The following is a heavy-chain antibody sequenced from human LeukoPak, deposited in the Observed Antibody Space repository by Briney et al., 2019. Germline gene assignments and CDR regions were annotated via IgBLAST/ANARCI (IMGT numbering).Heavy chain of an antibody. D-gene: IGHD3/OR15-3a*01. J-gene: IGHJ4*02. Sequence: SETLSLTCAVYGGSFSGYYWSWIRQPPGKGLEWIGEINHSGSTNYNPSLKSRVTISVDTSKNQFSLKLSSVTAADTAVYYCARGRSVIWGFFGHWGQGTLVTVSS. CDR3: ARGRSVIWGFFGH. V-gene: IGHV4-34*01. CDR1: GGSFSGYY. CDR2: INHSGST.